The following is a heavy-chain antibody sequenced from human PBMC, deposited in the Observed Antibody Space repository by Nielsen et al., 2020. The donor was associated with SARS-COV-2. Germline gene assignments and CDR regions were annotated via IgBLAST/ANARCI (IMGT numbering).Heavy chain of an antibody. CDR3: ARFATHDSHDL. V-gene: IGHV1-18*01. D-gene: IGHD3-3*01. J-gene: IGHJ4*02. CDR1: GYTFTSYA. CDR2: INIYNYNT. Sequence: ASVKVSCKASGYTFTSYAMNWVRQAPGQGLEWMGWINIYNYNTNYPQKFQGRVTMTTDISASTAYMELRSLRSDDTAVYYCARFATHDSHDLWGQGTLVTVSS.